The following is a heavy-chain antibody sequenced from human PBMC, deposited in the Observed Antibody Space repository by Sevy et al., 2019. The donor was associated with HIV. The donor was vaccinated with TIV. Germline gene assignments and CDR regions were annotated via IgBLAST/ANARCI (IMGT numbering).Heavy chain of an antibody. Sequence: ASVKVSCKASGGTFSSYAISWVRQPPGQGLEWMVGIIPIFGTANNAQKVQGRVTIPADESTSTAYMELCSLRSEEMAVYYCARGQIKCSGGRCNSNYFDYWGQGTLVTVSS. CDR3: ARGQIKCSGGRCNSNYFDY. CDR1: GGTFSSYA. CDR2: IIPIFGTA. J-gene: IGHJ4*02. D-gene: IGHD2-15*01. V-gene: IGHV1-69*13.